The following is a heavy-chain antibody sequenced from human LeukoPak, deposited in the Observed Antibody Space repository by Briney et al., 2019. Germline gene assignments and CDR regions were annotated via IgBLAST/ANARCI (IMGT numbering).Heavy chain of an antibody. V-gene: IGHV4-30-4*01. CDR1: GGSISSGDYY. D-gene: IGHD2-15*01. Sequence: PSETLSLTCTVSGGSISSGDYYWSWIRQPPGKGLEWIGYIYYSGNTYYNPSLKSRVIISVDTSKNQFSLKLSSVTAADTAVYYCAREGIGFRWFDPWGQGTLVTVSS. CDR3: AREGIGFRWFDP. J-gene: IGHJ5*02. CDR2: IYYSGNT.